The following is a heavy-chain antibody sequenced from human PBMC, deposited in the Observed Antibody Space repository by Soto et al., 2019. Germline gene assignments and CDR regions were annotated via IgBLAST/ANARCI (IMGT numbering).Heavy chain of an antibody. V-gene: IGHV5-51*03. Sequence: EVQLVQSRAEVKKPGESLKISCEGSGYSFTTYWLAWVRQMPGKGLEWMGIIYPGDSGTRYIPSFQGQVTISADKSISTAYLQWSSLKASDSAMYYCARTRTSSHYYDIDVWGQGTTVTVSS. CDR1: GYSFTTYW. D-gene: IGHD6-13*01. CDR2: IYPGDSGT. CDR3: ARTRTSSHYYDIDV. J-gene: IGHJ6*02.